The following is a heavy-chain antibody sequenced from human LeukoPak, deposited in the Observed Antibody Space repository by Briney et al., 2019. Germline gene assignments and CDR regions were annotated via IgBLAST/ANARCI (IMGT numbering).Heavy chain of an antibody. CDR2: IYYSGST. J-gene: IGHJ4*02. CDR1: GDSMSAYY. Sequence: PSETLSLTCTVSGDSMSAYYWTWIRQPPGRGLEWIGYIYYSGSTNYKPSLKSRVTISLDTSKNQFSLKLSSVTAADSAVYFRARGDISYFDYWGQGTLVTVSS. V-gene: IGHV4-59*01. CDR3: ARGDISYFDY. D-gene: IGHD2-15*01.